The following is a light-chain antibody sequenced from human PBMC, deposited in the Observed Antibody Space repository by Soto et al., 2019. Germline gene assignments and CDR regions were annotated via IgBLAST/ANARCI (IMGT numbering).Light chain of an antibody. CDR3: QSYDSSLSGYV. Sequence: QSALTQPPSASGSPGQSVTISCTGTSSDVGGYNLVSWYQQHPGKAPKPMIYEVSKRPSGVPDRFSGSKSGNTASLTVSGLQAEDEADYFCQSYDSSLSGYVFGTGTKLTVL. CDR1: SSDVGGYNL. V-gene: IGLV2-8*01. J-gene: IGLJ1*01. CDR2: EVS.